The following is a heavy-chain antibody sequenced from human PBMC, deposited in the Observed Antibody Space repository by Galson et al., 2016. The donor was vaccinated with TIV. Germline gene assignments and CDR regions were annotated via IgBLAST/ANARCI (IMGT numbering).Heavy chain of an antibody. CDR3: ASETTFYDGGASGTVGF. CDR1: GFVFSPYA. Sequence: SLRLSCAASGFVFSPYALHWVRQAPGKGLEWVALISVDGTKKYYADSVTGRFTVSRDNSRNALYLQMSSLRPDDTAVYYCASETTFYDGGASGTVGFWGQGT. CDR2: ISVDGTKK. V-gene: IGHV3-30*04. J-gene: IGHJ4*02. D-gene: IGHD2/OR15-2a*01.